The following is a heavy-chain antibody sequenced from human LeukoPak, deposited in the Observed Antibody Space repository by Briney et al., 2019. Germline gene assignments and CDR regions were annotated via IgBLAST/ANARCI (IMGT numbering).Heavy chain of an antibody. Sequence: GGSLRLSCAASGFTFRSYEMNWVRQAPGKGLEWVSYISSSGSTIYYADSVKGRFTISRDNAKNSLYLQMNSLRAEDTAVYYCARDHYDILTGYYDAFDIWGQGTMVTVSS. V-gene: IGHV3-48*03. CDR1: GFTFRSYE. CDR2: ISSSGSTI. D-gene: IGHD3-9*01. J-gene: IGHJ3*02. CDR3: ARDHYDILTGYYDAFDI.